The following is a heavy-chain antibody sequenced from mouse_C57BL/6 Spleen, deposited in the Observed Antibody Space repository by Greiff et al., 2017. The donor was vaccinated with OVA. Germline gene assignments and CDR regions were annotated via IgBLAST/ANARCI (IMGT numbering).Heavy chain of an antibody. J-gene: IGHJ2*01. D-gene: IGHD2-4*01. V-gene: IGHV1-15*01. CDR1: GYTFTDYE. CDR3: TRVDDYGRSY. Sequence: QVQLQQSGAELVRPGASVTLSCKASGYTFTDYEMHWVKQTPVHGLEWIGAIDPETGGTAYNQKFKGKAILTADKSSSTAYMELRSLTSEDSAVYYCTRVDDYGRSYWGQGTTLTVSS. CDR2: IDPETGGT.